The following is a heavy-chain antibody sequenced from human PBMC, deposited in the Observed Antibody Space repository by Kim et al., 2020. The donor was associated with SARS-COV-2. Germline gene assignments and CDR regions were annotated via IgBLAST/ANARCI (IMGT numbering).Heavy chain of an antibody. Sequence: ASVKVSCKASGYTFTSYAMHWVRQAPGQRLEWMGWINAGNGNTKYSQKFQGRVTITRDTSASTAYMELSSLRSEETAVYYCARGRLYYDSSGYYLNWFDPWGQGTLVTVSS. CDR1: GYTFTSYA. D-gene: IGHD3-22*01. CDR2: INAGNGNT. V-gene: IGHV1-3*01. J-gene: IGHJ5*02. CDR3: ARGRLYYDSSGYYLNWFDP.